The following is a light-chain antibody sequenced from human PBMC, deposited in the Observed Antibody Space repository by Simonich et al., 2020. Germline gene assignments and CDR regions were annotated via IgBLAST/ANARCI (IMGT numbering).Light chain of an antibody. Sequence: DIVMTQSPDSLAVSLGERATINCKSSQSVLSSSNNKNYLAWYQQKPGQPHTLLIYWASTRESGVPDRFSGSGSGTDFTLTISSLQAEDVAVYYCQQYYSTPLTFGGGTKVEIK. CDR3: QQYYSTPLT. CDR1: QSVLSSSNNKNY. J-gene: IGKJ4*01. CDR2: WAS. V-gene: IGKV4-1*01.